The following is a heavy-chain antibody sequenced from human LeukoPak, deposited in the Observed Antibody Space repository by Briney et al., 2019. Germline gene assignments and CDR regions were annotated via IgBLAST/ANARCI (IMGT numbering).Heavy chain of an antibody. CDR3: VKDPPPRYSGSPPAY. CDR1: GFTFSSYW. V-gene: IGHV3-7*03. Sequence: GGSLRLSCAASGFTFSSYWMSWVRQAPGKGLEWVANINKDGGEKYYVDSVKGRFTISRDNAKNSLYLQMNSLRADDTAVYYCVKDPPPRYSGSPPAYWGQGTLVTVSS. CDR2: INKDGGEK. J-gene: IGHJ4*02. D-gene: IGHD1-26*01.